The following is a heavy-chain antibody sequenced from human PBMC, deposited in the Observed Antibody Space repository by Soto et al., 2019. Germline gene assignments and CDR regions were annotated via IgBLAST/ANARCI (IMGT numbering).Heavy chain of an antibody. CDR1: GYTFTSYA. V-gene: IGHV1-18*01. CDR2: ISTQNGNT. D-gene: IGHD2-15*01. Sequence: ASVKVSCKASGYTFTSYALSWVRQAPGQGLEWMGWISTQNGNTNYAQKLQGRVTMTTDTSTSTAYMGLRSLRSDDTAVYYCARHNLSSTGSSFDYWGQGTLVTVSS. J-gene: IGHJ4*02. CDR3: ARHNLSSTGSSFDY.